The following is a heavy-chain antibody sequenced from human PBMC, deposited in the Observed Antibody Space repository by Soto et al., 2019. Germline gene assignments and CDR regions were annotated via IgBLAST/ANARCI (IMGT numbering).Heavy chain of an antibody. J-gene: IGHJ4*02. Sequence: WSLRLSWADSGLYLSSYAIGRVRQAPGKGLEWVSAISGSGGSTYYADSVKGRFTISRDNSKNTLYLQMNSLRASDTAVYYCARHGGRSSVPFDYWGQGTLVTGSS. CDR1: GLYLSSYA. D-gene: IGHD6-6*01. CDR2: ISGSGGST. V-gene: IGHV3-23*01. CDR3: ARHGGRSSVPFDY.